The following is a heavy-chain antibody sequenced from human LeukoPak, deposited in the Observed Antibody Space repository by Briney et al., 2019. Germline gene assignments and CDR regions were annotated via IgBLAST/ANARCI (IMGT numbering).Heavy chain of an antibody. V-gene: IGHV3-49*03. CDR2: IRSKTYGGTT. D-gene: IGHD3-10*01. CDR1: GFTFGDYA. CDR3: TREPTPIITQPFFDY. Sequence: GGSLRLSCATSGFTFGDYAMSWSRQAPGKGLEWVGFIRSKTYGGTTEYAASVKGRFTVSRDDSTSIAYLQMNSLKTEDTAVYFCTREPTPIITQPFFDYWGQGTLVTVSS. J-gene: IGHJ4*02.